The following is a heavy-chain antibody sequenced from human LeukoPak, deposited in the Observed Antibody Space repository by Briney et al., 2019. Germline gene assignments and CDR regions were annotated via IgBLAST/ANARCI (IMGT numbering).Heavy chain of an antibody. V-gene: IGHV3-48*03. D-gene: IGHD6-13*01. CDR3: ARGSIAAAGTFDY. CDR2: ISSSGSTI. Sequence: GGSLRLSCAASGFTFSSHEMNWVRQAPGKGLEWVSYISSSGSTIYYADSVKGRFTISRDNAKNSLYLQMNSLRAEDTAVYYCARGSIAAAGTFDYWGQGTLVTVSS. J-gene: IGHJ4*02. CDR1: GFTFSSHE.